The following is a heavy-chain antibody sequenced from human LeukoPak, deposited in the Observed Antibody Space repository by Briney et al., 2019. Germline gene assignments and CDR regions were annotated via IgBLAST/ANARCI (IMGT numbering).Heavy chain of an antibody. CDR1: GFTFSNYW. V-gene: IGHV3-7*01. Sequence: GGSLRLSCAASGFTFSNYWMTWVRQGPGKGLGWVANIKQDGSEQYFVDSVKGRFTISRDNAKNSLYLEMNSLRAEDTAVYYCARRRCSSTSCFFDYWGQGTLVTVSS. CDR2: IKQDGSEQ. D-gene: IGHD2-2*01. J-gene: IGHJ4*02. CDR3: ARRRCSSTSCFFDY.